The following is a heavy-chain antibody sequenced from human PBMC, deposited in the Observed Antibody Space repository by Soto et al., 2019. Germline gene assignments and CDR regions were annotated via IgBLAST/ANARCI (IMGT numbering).Heavy chain of an antibody. CDR1: GASISSRENY. J-gene: IGHJ5*02. CDR3: AINSVQFLFDP. V-gene: IGHV4-30-4*01. D-gene: IGHD3-3*01. CDR2: ISYTGAT. Sequence: SETLSLTCTVSGASISSRENYWSWIRQTPGKALEWIGYISYTGATHYNPSVRSRVTISMDTSKSQISLKLSSVTAADAAVYYCAINSVQFLFDPWGQGTMVT.